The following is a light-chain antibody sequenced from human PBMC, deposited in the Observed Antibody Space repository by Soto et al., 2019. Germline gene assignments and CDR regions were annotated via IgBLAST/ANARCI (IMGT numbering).Light chain of an antibody. CDR3: QQYGSSPLIT. Sequence: EIVLTQSPGTLSLSPGERATLSCRASQSVSSSYFSWYQQKPGPAPRLLIYGASSSATGIPDMCSGSGSGTDFTLTISSLEPEDFAVYYCQQYGSSPLITFGQGTRLEIK. V-gene: IGKV3-20*01. CDR1: QSVSSSY. CDR2: GAS. J-gene: IGKJ5*01.